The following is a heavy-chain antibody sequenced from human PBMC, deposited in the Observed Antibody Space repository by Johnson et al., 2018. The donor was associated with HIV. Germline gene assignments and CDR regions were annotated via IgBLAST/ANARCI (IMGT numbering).Heavy chain of an antibody. CDR1: GFTFSTYA. D-gene: IGHD3-3*01. V-gene: IGHV3-48*04. CDR3: TTGVYNFWSGFHGAFDI. J-gene: IGHJ3*02. Sequence: VQLVESGGGVVRPGGSLRLSCAASGFTFSTYAMHWVRQAPGKGLEWVSYISSSGSTIYYADSVKGRFTISRDNAKNSLYLQMNSLRAEDTAVYYCTTGVYNFWSGFHGAFDILGQGTMVTVSS. CDR2: ISSSGSTI.